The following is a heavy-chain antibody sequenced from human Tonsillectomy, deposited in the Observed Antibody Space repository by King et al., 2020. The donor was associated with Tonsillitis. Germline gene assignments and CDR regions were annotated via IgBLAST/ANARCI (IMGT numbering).Heavy chain of an antibody. V-gene: IGHV4-34*01. CDR2: INHSGST. CDR1: GGSFSGYY. Sequence: VQLQQWGAGLLKPSETLSLTCAVYGGSFSGYYWSWIRQPPGKGLEWIGEINHSGSTNYNPSLKSRVTISVDTSKNQSSLKLSSVTAADTAVYHCARGGGYDYNYYYYGMDVWGQGTTVTVSS. CDR3: ARGGGYDYNYYYYGMDV. D-gene: IGHD5-12*01. J-gene: IGHJ6*02.